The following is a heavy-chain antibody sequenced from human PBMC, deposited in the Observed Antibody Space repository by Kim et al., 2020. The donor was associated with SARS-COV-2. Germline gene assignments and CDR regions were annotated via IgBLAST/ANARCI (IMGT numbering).Heavy chain of an antibody. CDR3: AREVGYKGDAFDI. CDR2: IYPGDSDT. CDR1: GYSFTSYW. Sequence: GESLKISCKGSGYSFTSYWIGWVRQMPGKGLEWMGIIYPGDSDTRYSPSFQGQVTISADKSISAAYLQWSSLKASDTAMYYCAREVGYKGDAFDIWGQGTMVTVSS. J-gene: IGHJ3*02. V-gene: IGHV5-51*01. D-gene: IGHD5-12*01.